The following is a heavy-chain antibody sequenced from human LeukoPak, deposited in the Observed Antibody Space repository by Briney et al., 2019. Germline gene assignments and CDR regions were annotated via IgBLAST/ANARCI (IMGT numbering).Heavy chain of an antibody. CDR3: ARNPSRARRYFDY. V-gene: IGHV4-30-4*01. J-gene: IGHJ4*02. CDR1: GGSISSGDYY. CDR2: IYYSGST. Sequence: PSETLSLTCTVSGGSISSGDYYWSWIRQPPGKGLEWIGYIYYSGSTYYNPSLKSRVTISVDTSKNQFSLKLSSVTAADTAVYYCARNPSRARRYFDYWGQGTLVTVSS.